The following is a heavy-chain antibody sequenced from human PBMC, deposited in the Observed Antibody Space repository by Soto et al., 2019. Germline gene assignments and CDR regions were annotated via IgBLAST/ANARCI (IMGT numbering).Heavy chain of an antibody. D-gene: IGHD2-21*02. Sequence: ASVKVSCKASGYTFNGYCMHWVRQAPGQGLEWMGWINPNSDVTNYAQKFQGRVTMTRDTSISTAYMELSSLRSDDTAVYYCARGGTVVTGRVQDAFDIWGQGTMVTVSS. CDR2: INPNSDVT. V-gene: IGHV1-2*02. J-gene: IGHJ3*02. CDR3: ARGGTVVTGRVQDAFDI. CDR1: GYTFNGYC.